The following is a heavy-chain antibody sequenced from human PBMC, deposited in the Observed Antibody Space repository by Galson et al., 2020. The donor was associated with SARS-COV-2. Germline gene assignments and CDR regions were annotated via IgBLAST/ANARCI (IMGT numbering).Heavy chain of an antibody. V-gene: IGHV3-48*02. CDR1: GFTFSGYG. CDR2: ISGSSNPI. CDR3: ARSVWDNWKYPVEY. D-gene: IGHD1-7*01. Sequence: GSLRLSCAASGFTFSGYGMNWVRQAPGQGLEWISYISGSSNPIFYADSVKGRFTVSRDNGKNSLYLQMNSLRDEDTAVYYCARSVWDNWKYPVEYWGQGTLVTVSS. J-gene: IGHJ4*02.